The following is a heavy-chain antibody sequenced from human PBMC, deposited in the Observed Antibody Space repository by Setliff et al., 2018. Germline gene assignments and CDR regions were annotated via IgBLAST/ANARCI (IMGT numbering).Heavy chain of an antibody. CDR2: INSDGSTT. D-gene: IGHD5-12*01. J-gene: IGHJ6*02. Sequence: HPGGSLRLSCAASGFTFSNYWIHWVRQVPGRGLVWVSRINSDGSTTNYADSVKGRFTTSRENAKNTLYLQMNSLRAEDTAVYYCARGGDGYNNGMDVRGQGTMVTVSS. V-gene: IGHV3-74*01. CDR3: ARGGDGYNNGMDV. CDR1: GFTFSNYW.